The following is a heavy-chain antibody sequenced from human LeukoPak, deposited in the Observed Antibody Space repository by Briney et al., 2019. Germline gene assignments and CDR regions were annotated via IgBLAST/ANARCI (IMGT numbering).Heavy chain of an antibody. D-gene: IGHD3-22*01. V-gene: IGHV3-30*02. CDR1: GFTFSSYG. CDR2: IRYDGSNK. J-gene: IGHJ4*02. CDR3: AKVPDYYDSSGYLAGRAPDY. Sequence: GGSLRLSCAASGFTFSSYGMHWVRQAPGKGLEWVAFIRYDGSNKYYADSVKGRFTISRDNSKNTLYLQMNSLRAEDTAVYYCAKVPDYYDSSGYLAGRAPDYWGQGTLVTVSS.